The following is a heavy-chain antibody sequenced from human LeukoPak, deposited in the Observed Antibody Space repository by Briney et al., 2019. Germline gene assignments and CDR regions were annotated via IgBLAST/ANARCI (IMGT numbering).Heavy chain of an antibody. V-gene: IGHV1-18*01. CDR1: GYTFTSYG. CDR2: ISAYNGNT. J-gene: IGHJ4*02. CDR3: ARTRLGYCSSTSCQRLDY. D-gene: IGHD2-2*03. Sequence: VASVKVSCKASGYTFTSYGISWVRQAPGQGLEWMGWISAYNGNTNYAQKLQGRVTMTTDTPTSTAYMELRSLRSDDTAVYYCARTRLGYCSSTSCQRLDYWGQGTLVTVSS.